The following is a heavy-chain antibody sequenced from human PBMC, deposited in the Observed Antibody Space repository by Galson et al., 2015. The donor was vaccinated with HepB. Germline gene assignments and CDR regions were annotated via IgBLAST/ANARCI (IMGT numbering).Heavy chain of an antibody. CDR3: ARTRWLQFTDYYYGMDV. J-gene: IGHJ6*02. D-gene: IGHD5-24*01. Sequence: PALVKPTQTLTLTCTFSGFSLSTSGMCVSWIRQPPGKALEWLARIDWDDDKYYSTSLKTRLTISKDTSKNQVVLTMTNMDPVDTATYYCARTRWLQFTDYYYGMDVWGQGTTVTVSS. CDR1: GFSLSTSGMC. CDR2: IDWDDDK. V-gene: IGHV2-70*11.